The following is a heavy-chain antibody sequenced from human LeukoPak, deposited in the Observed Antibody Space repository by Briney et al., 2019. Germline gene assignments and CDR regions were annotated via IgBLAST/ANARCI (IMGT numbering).Heavy chain of an antibody. V-gene: IGHV1-2*02. J-gene: IGHJ3*02. CDR3: ARDLSRDYDSSVPDAFDI. CDR1: GYTFTGYY. D-gene: IGHD3-22*01. CDR2: INPNSGGT. Sequence: ASVKVSCKASGYTFTGYYMHWVRQAPGQGLEWMGWINPNSGGTNYAQKFQGRVTMTRDTSISTAYMELSRLRSDDTAVYYCARDLSRDYDSSVPDAFDIWGQGTMVTVSS.